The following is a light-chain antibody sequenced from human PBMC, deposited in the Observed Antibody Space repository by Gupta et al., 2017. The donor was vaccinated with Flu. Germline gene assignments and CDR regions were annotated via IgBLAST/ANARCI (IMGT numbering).Light chain of an antibody. Sequence: DIVMTQSPDSLAVSLGERATINCKSSQSVLYSSNNKNYLAWYQQKAGQPPKLLIYWACTRESGVPDRFSGSGSGTDFTLTISSLQAEDVAVYYCQQEDSTPYTFGQGTKLEIK. CDR2: WAC. V-gene: IGKV4-1*01. CDR1: QSVLYSSNNKNY. J-gene: IGKJ2*01. CDR3: QQEDSTPYT.